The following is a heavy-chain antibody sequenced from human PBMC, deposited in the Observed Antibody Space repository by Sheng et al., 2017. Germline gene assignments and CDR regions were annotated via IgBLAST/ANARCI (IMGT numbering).Heavy chain of an antibody. J-gene: IGHJ4*03. V-gene: IGHV4-39*07. Sequence: QLQLQESGPGLVKPSETLSLTYTVSGGSISSNGYYWGWIRQPPGRGLEWIGSIYYSGSTYYNPSLKSRVTISVDTSKNQFSLKLSSVTAADTAVYYCARECSGGSCYYLYWGQGNPWSPSPQ. CDR3: ARECSGGSCYYLY. CDR2: IYYSGST. D-gene: IGHD2-15*01. CDR1: GGSISSNGYY.